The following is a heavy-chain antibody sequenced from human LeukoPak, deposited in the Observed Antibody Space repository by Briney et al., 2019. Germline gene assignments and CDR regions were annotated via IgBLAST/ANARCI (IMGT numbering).Heavy chain of an antibody. CDR2: ISGSGTYM. Sequence: GGSLRLSCAASGFTFRDSAMSWVRQAPGKGLEWVSSISGSGTYMYYADSLKGRFTISRDNAKNSLYLQMNSLRAEDTAVYYCARVLDITGTIFDAFDIWGQGTMVTVSS. J-gene: IGHJ3*02. D-gene: IGHD1-20*01. CDR3: ARVLDITGTIFDAFDI. V-gene: IGHV3-21*01. CDR1: GFTFRDSA.